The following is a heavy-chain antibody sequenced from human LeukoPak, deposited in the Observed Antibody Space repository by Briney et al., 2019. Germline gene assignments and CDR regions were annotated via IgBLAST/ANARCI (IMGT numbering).Heavy chain of an antibody. J-gene: IGHJ5*02. CDR3: ARQRGYCSSGVCRGWFDP. CDR2: ISESSSFI. CDR1: GFTFRNYN. D-gene: IGHD2-8*01. Sequence: GGSLRLSCAASGFTFRNYNMNLVRQAPGKGLEWVSSISESSSFIQYADSLKGRFAISRDNAKNSLYLQMNSLRAEDTAVYYCARQRGYCSSGVCRGWFDPWGQGTLVTVSS. V-gene: IGHV3-21*01.